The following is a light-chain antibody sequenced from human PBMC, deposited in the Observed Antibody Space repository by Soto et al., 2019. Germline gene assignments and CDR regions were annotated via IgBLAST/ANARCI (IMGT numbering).Light chain of an antibody. V-gene: IGKV3-11*01. CDR1: QSVSSS. Sequence: DIVLTQSPATLSLSPGERATLSCRASQSVSSSLAWYQQKPGQTPRLLIYDVSNRATGIPARFSGSGSGTDFTLTVSSLEPEDFAVYYCQQRSNWPLTFGGGTKVEIK. J-gene: IGKJ4*01. CDR3: QQRSNWPLT. CDR2: DVS.